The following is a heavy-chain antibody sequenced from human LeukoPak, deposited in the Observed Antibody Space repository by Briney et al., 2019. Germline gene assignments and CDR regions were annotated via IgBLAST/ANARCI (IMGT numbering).Heavy chain of an antibody. D-gene: IGHD3-22*01. CDR2: ISGSGGSA. CDR3: ARDPEDYYDSSGYYDAFDI. J-gene: IGHJ3*02. CDR1: GFTFSSYA. Sequence: GGSLRLSCAASGFTFSSYAMSWVRQAPGKGLEWVSAISGSGGSAYYVDSVKGRFTISRDNAKNSLYLQMNSLRAEDTAVYYCARDPEDYYDSSGYYDAFDIWGQGTMVTVSS. V-gene: IGHV3-23*01.